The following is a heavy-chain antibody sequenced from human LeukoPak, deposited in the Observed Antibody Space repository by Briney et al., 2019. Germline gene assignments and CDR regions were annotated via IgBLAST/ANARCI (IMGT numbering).Heavy chain of an antibody. D-gene: IGHD4-17*01. CDR3: ARANGDYGY. J-gene: IGHJ4*02. V-gene: IGHV4-34*01. Sequence: SETLSLTCAVYGGSFSGYYWSWIRQPPGKGLEWIGEINHSGSTNYNPSLKSRVTISVDTSKNQFSLKLSSVTAADTAVYYCARANGDYGYWCQGTLVTVSS. CDR2: INHSGST. CDR1: GGSFSGYY.